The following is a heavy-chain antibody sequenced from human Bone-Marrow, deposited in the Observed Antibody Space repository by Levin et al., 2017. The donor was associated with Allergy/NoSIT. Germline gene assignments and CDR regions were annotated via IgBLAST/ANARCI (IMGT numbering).Heavy chain of an antibody. Sequence: GGSLRLSCAASGFTFSSYAMSWVRQAPGKGLEWVSAISGSGGSTYYADSVKGRFTISRDNSKNTLYLQMNSLRAEDTAVYYCAKGMGVVPAAMVSHPGFDPWGQGTLVTVSS. J-gene: IGHJ5*02. CDR2: ISGSGGST. D-gene: IGHD2-2*01. CDR3: AKGMGVVPAAMVSHPGFDP. CDR1: GFTFSSYA. V-gene: IGHV3-23*01.